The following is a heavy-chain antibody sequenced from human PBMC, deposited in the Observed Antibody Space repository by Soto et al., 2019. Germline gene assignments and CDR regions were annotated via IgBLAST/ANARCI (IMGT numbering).Heavy chain of an antibody. V-gene: IGHV3-23*01. D-gene: IGHD3-10*01. CDR2: ISGSGGST. J-gene: IGHJ6*02. CDR1: GSTFGSYA. Sequence: AGSLRVSCAACGSTFGSYAMSWVRQATGKGLEWVSAISGSGGSTYYADSVKGRSTISRDNSKNTLYLQMNSLRAEDRAVYYCAKDRDTGYYYGMDVWGQGTTVTVSS. CDR3: AKDRDTGYYYGMDV.